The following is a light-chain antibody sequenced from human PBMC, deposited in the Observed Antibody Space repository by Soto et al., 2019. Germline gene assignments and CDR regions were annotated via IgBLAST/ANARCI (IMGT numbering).Light chain of an antibody. CDR1: QRITNY. V-gene: IGKV1-39*01. J-gene: IGKJ1*01. CDR2: AAF. CDR3: QQSYSTPIT. Sequence: DIQMTQSPSSLSASVGDRVTITCRASQRITNYLNWYQQKPGKAPKLLIYAAFSLQSGVPSRFSGGESGTDFILTISSLQPEDVANYFCQQSYSTPITFGQGTKVDIK.